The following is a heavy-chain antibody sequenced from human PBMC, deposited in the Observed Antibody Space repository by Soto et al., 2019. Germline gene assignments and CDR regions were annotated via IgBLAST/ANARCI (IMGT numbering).Heavy chain of an antibody. CDR1: GFTFSSYA. CDR2: ISYDGSNK. V-gene: IGHV3-30-3*01. Sequence: QVQLVESGGGVVQPGRALRLSCAASGFTFSSYAMHWSHQAQGKGLEWVAVISYDGSNKYYADSVKGRFTISRDNSKNTLYLQMNSLRAQDTAVYYCAREIERLLGCWGQGTLVTVSS. CDR3: AREIERLLGC. J-gene: IGHJ4*02. D-gene: IGHD3-3*01.